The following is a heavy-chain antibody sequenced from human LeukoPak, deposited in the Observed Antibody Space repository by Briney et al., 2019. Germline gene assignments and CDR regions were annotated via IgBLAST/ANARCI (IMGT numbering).Heavy chain of an antibody. CDR1: GFTLNTYA. Sequence: PPGGSLRLSCAVSGFTLNTYAMHWVRQAPGKGLEWVAIISYDGSQKYYSDSLKGRFTISRDNSRNTLYLQMNSLRDDDTGMYYCARDTDEWYSSPGDYWGQGTLVTVSS. CDR3: ARDTDEWYSSPGDY. J-gene: IGHJ4*02. D-gene: IGHD1-1*01. CDR2: ISYDGSQK. V-gene: IGHV3-30*04.